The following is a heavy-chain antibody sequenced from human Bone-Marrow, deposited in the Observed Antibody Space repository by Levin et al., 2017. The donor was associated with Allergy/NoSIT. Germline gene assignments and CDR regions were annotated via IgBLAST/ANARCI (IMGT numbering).Heavy chain of an antibody. CDR1: GDTFTRYG. V-gene: IGHV1-18*01. D-gene: IGHD2-2*01. CDR3: ARDGRPYCSSSSCYRVVWFDP. CDR2: ISTFSGDR. Sequence: ASVKVSCKASGDTFTRYGINWVRQAPGQGLEWMGWISTFSGDRKYAQKFQARVTMTTDTSTATAYMEVRSLRSDDTAVYYCARDGRPYCSSSSCYRVVWFDPWGQGTLVTVSS. J-gene: IGHJ5*02.